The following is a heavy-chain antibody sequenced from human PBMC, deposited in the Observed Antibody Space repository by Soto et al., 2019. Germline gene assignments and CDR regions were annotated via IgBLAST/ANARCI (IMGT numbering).Heavy chain of an antibody. Sequence: ASVKVSCKASGYTFTSFGITWVRQAPGQRLEWVGWISGYNGNTNYAQKLQDRVTMTTDTSTRTAYMELMSLRAEDTAVYYCAKDRGSGYSYGYFDYWGQGTPVTVSS. CDR1: GYTFTSFG. CDR2: ISGYNGNT. V-gene: IGHV1-18*01. CDR3: AKDRGSGYSYGYFDY. D-gene: IGHD5-18*01. J-gene: IGHJ4*02.